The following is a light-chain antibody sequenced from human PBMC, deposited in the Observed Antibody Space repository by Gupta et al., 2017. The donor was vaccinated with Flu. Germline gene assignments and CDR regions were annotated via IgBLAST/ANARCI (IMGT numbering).Light chain of an antibody. Sequence: EIAMTQSPATLSVSPGERATLSCRASQSVSSNLAWYQQKPGQAPRLLIYGASTRATSIPARFSGSGSGTEFTLTISSLHSEDFAVYYCQQYNNWPPLTFGGGTKVEIK. V-gene: IGKV3-15*01. CDR1: QSVSSN. CDR3: QQYNNWPPLT. J-gene: IGKJ4*01. CDR2: GAS.